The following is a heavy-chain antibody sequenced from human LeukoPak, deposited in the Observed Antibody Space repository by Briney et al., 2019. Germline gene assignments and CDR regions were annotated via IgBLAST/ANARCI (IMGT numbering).Heavy chain of an antibody. J-gene: IGHJ4*02. V-gene: IGHV1-2*06. Sequence: ASVKVSCKASGYTFTGYYMHWVRQAPGQGLEWMGRINPNSGGTNYAQKFQGRVTMTRDTSISTAYMELSRLRSDDTAVYYCARDWFAYYYDSSGYYSSDYWGQGTLVTVSS. CDR3: ARDWFAYYYDSSGYYSSDY. CDR2: INPNSGGT. D-gene: IGHD3-22*01. CDR1: GYTFTGYY.